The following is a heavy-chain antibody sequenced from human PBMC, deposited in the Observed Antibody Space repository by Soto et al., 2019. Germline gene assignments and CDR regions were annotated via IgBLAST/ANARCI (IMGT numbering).Heavy chain of an antibody. J-gene: IGHJ6*02. CDR3: VVDIPGSARDGYNTPYYYYGMDV. CDR1: GFTFSSYA. CDR2: ISSNGGST. V-gene: IGHV3-64D*08. D-gene: IGHD3-16*02. Sequence: GGSLRLSCSASGFTFSSYAMHWVRQAPGKGLEYVSAISSNGGSTYYADSVKGRFTISRDNSKNTLYLQMSSLRAEDTAVYYCVVDIPGSARDGYNTPYYYYGMDVWGQGTTVTVSS.